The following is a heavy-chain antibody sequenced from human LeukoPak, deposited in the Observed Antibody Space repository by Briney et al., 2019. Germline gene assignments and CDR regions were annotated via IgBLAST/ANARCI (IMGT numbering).Heavy chain of an antibody. CDR1: GDSISRGTYY. Sequence: SETLSLTCAVSGDSISRGTYYWSWIRQPAGKGLEWIGRIYTSGSTNYNPSLKSRATMSVDTSKNQFSLKLSSVTAADTAVYYCAREFIVVVPAASRLYYYYMDVWGKGTTVTISS. J-gene: IGHJ6*03. CDR3: AREFIVVVPAASRLYYYYMDV. V-gene: IGHV4-61*02. CDR2: IYTSGST. D-gene: IGHD2-2*01.